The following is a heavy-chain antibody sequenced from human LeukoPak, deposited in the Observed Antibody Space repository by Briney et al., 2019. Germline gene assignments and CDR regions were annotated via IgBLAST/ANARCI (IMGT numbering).Heavy chain of an antibody. CDR3: ARDNRYDNQNYYWGPSKYFDY. J-gene: IGHJ4*02. CDR2: IYFSGST. D-gene: IGHD3-22*01. Sequence: SETLSLTCTVSGGSISSYYWSWIRQPPGKGPEWIGSIYFSGSTSYNPSLKSRVTITVDTSKNQFSLHLSSVTAADTAIYYCARDNRYDNQNYYWGPSKYFDYWGQGTLVTVSS. CDR1: GGSISSYY. V-gene: IGHV4-59*12.